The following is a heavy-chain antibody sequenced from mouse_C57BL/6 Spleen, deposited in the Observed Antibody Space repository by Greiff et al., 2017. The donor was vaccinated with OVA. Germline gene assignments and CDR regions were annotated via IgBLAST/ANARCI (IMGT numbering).Heavy chain of an antibody. V-gene: IGHV1-54*01. Sequence: VQLQQSGAELVRPGTSVKVSCTASGYAFTNYLIEWVKQRPGQGLEWIGVINPGRGGTTYNEKFKGQATLTADKSSSTDYMQLSSLTSEDSAVYFCARPTVLSRAMDYWGPGTSVTVSS. J-gene: IGHJ4*01. D-gene: IGHD1-1*01. CDR1: GYAFTNYL. CDR2: INPGRGGT. CDR3: ARPTVLSRAMDY.